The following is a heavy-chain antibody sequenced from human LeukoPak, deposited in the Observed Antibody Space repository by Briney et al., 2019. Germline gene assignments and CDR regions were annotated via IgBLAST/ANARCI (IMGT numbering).Heavy chain of an antibody. CDR2: IYYSGST. D-gene: IGHD6-13*01. J-gene: IGHJ5*02. CDR3: ARQRRQSSSWYQNWFDP. V-gene: IGHV4-39*01. Sequence: SETLSLTCTVSGGSISSSSYYWGWIRQPPGKGLEWIGSIYYSGSTYYSPSLKSRVTISVDTSKNQFSLKLSSVTAADTAVYYCARQRRQSSSWYQNWFDPWGQGTLVTVSS. CDR1: GGSISSSSYY.